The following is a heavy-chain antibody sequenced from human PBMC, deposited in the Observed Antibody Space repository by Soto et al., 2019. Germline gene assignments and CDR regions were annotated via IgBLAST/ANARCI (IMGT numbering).Heavy chain of an antibody. Sequence: GGSLRLSCAASGFTFSSYAMSWVRQAPGKGLEWVSAISGSGGSTYYADSVKGRFTISRDNSKNTLYLQMNSLRAEDTAVYYCAKNFGCTNGVCYSDYYGMDVWGQGTTVTVS. D-gene: IGHD2-8*01. V-gene: IGHV3-23*01. J-gene: IGHJ6*02. CDR3: AKNFGCTNGVCYSDYYGMDV. CDR2: ISGSGGST. CDR1: GFTFSSYA.